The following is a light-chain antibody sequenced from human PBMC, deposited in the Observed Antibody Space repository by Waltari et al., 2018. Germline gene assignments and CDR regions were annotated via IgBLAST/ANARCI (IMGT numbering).Light chain of an antibody. CDR2: AAY. Sequence: DSQMTQSPSSLSASVLDRLTITCRASQSISGYLNSYQQKSGKAPKLLIYAAYTLLSGVPSRFRGSGSGTVFTLTITSLQPEDFATYYCQQSYSPLYTFGQGTKLEIE. CDR1: QSISGY. J-gene: IGKJ2*01. V-gene: IGKV1-39*01. CDR3: QQSYSPLYT.